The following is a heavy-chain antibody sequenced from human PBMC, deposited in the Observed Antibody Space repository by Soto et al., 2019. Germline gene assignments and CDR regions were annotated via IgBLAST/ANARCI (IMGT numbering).Heavy chain of an antibody. CDR1: GGSIISGDFY. V-gene: IGHV4-31*03. CDR3: ARAATPIGNWFDP. D-gene: IGHD2-21*02. J-gene: IGHJ5*02. CDR2: IYYSGST. Sequence: SETLSLTCTVSGGSIISGDFYWSWIRHHPGKGLEWIGYIYYSGSTYYNPSLRSRLTFSVDTSKNQYSLKLSSVTAADTAVYCCARAATPIGNWFDPWGQGTLVTVSS.